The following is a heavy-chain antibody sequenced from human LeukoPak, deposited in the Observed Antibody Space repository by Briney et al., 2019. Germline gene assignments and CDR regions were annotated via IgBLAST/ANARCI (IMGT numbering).Heavy chain of an antibody. CDR1: GFTFSSYA. CDR2: ISRSGVTT. J-gene: IGHJ4*02. CDR3: AKTYSSVWGFDY. V-gene: IGHV3-23*01. D-gene: IGHD6-19*01. Sequence: GGSLRLSCAASGFTFSSYAMSWVPQAPGKGLKWVSAISRSGVTTYYADSVKGRFTTSRDNSKNTLYLQMNSLRAEDTAVYYCAKTYSSVWGFDYWGQGTLVTVSS.